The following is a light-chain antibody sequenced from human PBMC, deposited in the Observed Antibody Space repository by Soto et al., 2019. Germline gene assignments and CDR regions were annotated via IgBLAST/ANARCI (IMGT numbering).Light chain of an antibody. CDR1: QSISTN. J-gene: IGKJ4*01. V-gene: IGKV1-39*01. CDR3: QQCYGTPLT. CDR2: AAS. Sequence: DIQMTQSPSSLSASVGDRVTITCRARQSISTNLNWYQQKPGKAPKLLIYAASTLQSGVPSTFSGSGSGTDFTLTISSLQPEDFATYFCQQCYGTPLTFGGGTKVEIK.